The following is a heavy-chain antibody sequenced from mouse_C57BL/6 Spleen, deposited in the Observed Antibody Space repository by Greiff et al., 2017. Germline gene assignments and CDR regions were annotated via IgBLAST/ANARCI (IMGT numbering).Heavy chain of an antibody. V-gene: IGHV1-18*01. CDR1: GYTFTDYN. CDR2: INPNNGGT. J-gene: IGHJ4*01. D-gene: IGHD4-1*02. CDR3: ARSPTGTYAMDY. Sequence: VQLQQSGPELVKPGASVKIPCKASGYTFTDYNMDWVKQSHGKSLEWIGDINPNNGGTIYNQKFKGKATLTVDKSSSTAYMELRSLTSEDTAVYYCARSPTGTYAMDYWGQGTSVTVSS.